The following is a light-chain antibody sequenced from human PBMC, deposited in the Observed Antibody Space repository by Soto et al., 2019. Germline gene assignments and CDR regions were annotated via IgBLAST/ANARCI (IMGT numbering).Light chain of an antibody. CDR3: QQYYDWPIT. CDR2: GAS. V-gene: IGKV3-15*01. Sequence: EIVMTQSPATLSVAPGERATLSCRASQSISSILAWYQQKPGQAPRLLIYGASTRATGIPARFTVSGSGTEFTLTISSLQSEDFALYYCQQYYDWPITFGQGTRLDVK. CDR1: QSISSI. J-gene: IGKJ5*01.